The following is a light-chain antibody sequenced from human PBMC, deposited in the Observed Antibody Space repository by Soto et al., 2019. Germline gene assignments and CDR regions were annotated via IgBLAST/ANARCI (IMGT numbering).Light chain of an antibody. V-gene: IGLV2-8*01. CDR3: SSYAGSNNYV. J-gene: IGLJ1*01. Sequence: QSVLTQPPSASGSPGQSVTISCTGTSSEIGGYNYVSWYQQHPGKAPKLMIYEVSKRPSGVPDRFSGSKSGNTSFLSVSGLQAEDEADYCCSSYAGSNNYVFGSGT. CDR2: EVS. CDR1: SSEIGGYNY.